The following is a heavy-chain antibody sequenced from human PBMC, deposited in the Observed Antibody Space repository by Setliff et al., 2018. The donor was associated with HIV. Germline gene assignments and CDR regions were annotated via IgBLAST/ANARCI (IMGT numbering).Heavy chain of an antibody. V-gene: IGHV4-59*08. D-gene: IGHD3-22*01. J-gene: IGHJ2*01. CDR3: ARLFTYYYDSSGYYSEGNWYFDL. Sequence: KTSETLSLTCTVSGGSISSYYWCWIRQPPGKGLEWIGYIYYSGSTNYNPSLKSRVTISIDTSKKQFSLKLSSVTAADTAVYYRARLFTYYYDSSGYYSEGNWYFDLWGRGTLVTVSS. CDR2: IYYSGST. CDR1: GGSISSYY.